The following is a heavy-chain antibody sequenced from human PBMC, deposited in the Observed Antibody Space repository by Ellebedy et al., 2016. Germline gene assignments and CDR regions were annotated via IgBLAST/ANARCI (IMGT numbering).Heavy chain of an antibody. CDR2: ISANGGRT. J-gene: IGHJ4*02. CDR1: GFTFSNYW. D-gene: IGHD3-3*02. CDR3: ARDPFSTTGGY. Sequence: GESLKISCVASGFTFSNYWMSWVRQAPGKGLEWVSGISANGGRTYYADSVKGRFTMSRDNSQNTVYLQMNSLRAEDTAVYYCARDPFSTTGGYWGQGTLVTVSS. V-gene: IGHV3-23*01.